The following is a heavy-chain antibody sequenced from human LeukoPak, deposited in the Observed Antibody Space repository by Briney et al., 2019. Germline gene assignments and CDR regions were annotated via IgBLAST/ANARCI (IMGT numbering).Heavy chain of an antibody. Sequence: GESLKISCKGSGYSFTSYWIGWVRQMPGKGLEWMGIIYPGDPDTRYSPSFQGRVTISADKSISTAYLQWSSLKASDTAMYYCARQRKTYYYGSGSYTSNWFDPWGQGTLVTVSS. D-gene: IGHD3-10*01. V-gene: IGHV5-51*01. CDR2: IYPGDPDT. J-gene: IGHJ5*02. CDR1: GYSFTSYW. CDR3: ARQRKTYYYGSGSYTSNWFDP.